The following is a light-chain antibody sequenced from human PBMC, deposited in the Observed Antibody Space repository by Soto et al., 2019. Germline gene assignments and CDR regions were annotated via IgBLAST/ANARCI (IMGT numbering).Light chain of an antibody. V-gene: IGKV3-15*01. CDR1: QSVGNS. Sequence: VVMTQSPGTLSVSPGEGVTLSCRASQSVGNSLAWYQQKPGQAPRLLIFGASTRVTGIPARFSGSGSGTEFTLTISTLQSEDFAIYYCQHYNNWPPWTFGQGTKVDIK. CDR2: GAS. J-gene: IGKJ1*01. CDR3: QHYNNWPPWT.